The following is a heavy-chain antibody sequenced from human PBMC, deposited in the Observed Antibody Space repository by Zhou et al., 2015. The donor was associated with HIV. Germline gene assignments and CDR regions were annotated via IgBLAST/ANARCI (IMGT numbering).Heavy chain of an antibody. CDR1: GYTFTSYY. V-gene: IGHV1-46*01. J-gene: IGHJ5*02. CDR2: INPSGGST. Sequence: QVQLVQSGAEVKKPGASVKVSCKASGYTFTSYYMHWVRQAPGQGLEWMGIINPSGGSTSYAQKFQGRVTMTRDTSTSTVYMELSSLRSEDTAVYYCARDWLQNRVMTTVTNGRPNWFDPWGQGTLVTVSS. CDR3: ARDWLQNRVMTTVTNGRPNWFDP. D-gene: IGHD4-17*01.